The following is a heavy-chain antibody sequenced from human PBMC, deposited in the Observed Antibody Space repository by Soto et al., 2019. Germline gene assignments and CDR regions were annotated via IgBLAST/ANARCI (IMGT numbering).Heavy chain of an antibody. Sequence: QVQLVESGGGVVQPGRSLRLSCAASGFTFDSCGMHWVRQAPGKGLEWVAVISYDGSNKYYADSVKGRFAISRDNSKNTVYLHMNSLRPEDTAVYYCAKGHTSTWNYFHYWGQGTLVTVSS. CDR3: AKGHTSTWNYFHY. CDR2: ISYDGSNK. D-gene: IGHD2-2*01. CDR1: GFTFDSCG. J-gene: IGHJ4*02. V-gene: IGHV3-30*18.